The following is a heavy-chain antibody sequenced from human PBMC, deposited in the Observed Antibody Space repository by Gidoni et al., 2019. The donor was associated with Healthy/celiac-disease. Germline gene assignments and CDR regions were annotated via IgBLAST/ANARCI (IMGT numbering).Heavy chain of an antibody. D-gene: IGHD6-25*01. CDR3: AKNSPGGTYYFNGMDV. CDR2: VYYSGST. V-gene: IGHV4-39*02. CDR1: GGSISSSSYD. J-gene: IGHJ6*02. Sequence: QLQLQESGPGLVKPSETLSLTCTVSGGSISSSSYDCGWIRQPPGKGLEWIESVYYSGSTSYNPSLKSRVTISVDMSKNHFALKLSSVTDADTAVYYCAKNSPGGTYYFNGMDVWGQGTKVTVSS.